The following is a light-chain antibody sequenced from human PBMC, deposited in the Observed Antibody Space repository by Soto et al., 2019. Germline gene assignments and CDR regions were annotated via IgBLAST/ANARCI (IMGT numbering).Light chain of an antibody. Sequence: IQLTQFPSFLSASLGDRVTITCRASQGISSYLAWYQQKPGKAPKLLIYAASTLQSGVPSRFSGSGSGTDFTLTISCLQSEDFATYYCQQYYSYPLTFGGGTKVDIK. CDR2: AAS. CDR1: QGISSY. J-gene: IGKJ4*01. V-gene: IGKV1-8*01. CDR3: QQYYSYPLT.